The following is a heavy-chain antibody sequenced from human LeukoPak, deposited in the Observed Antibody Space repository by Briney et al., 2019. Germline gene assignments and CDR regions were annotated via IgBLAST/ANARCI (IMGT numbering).Heavy chain of an antibody. CDR3: ARGGGGETDYYYYYMDV. CDR2: IYYSGST. J-gene: IGHJ6*03. CDR1: GGSIDSSSHY. D-gene: IGHD3-10*01. V-gene: IGHV4-39*07. Sequence: SETLSLTCSVAGGSIDSSSHYWAWIRQPPGKGLEWVGSIYYSGSTHYSSSLKSRLTMSVDTSKKQFSLKLSSVTAADTAVYYCARGGGGETDYYYYYMDVWGKGTTVTISS.